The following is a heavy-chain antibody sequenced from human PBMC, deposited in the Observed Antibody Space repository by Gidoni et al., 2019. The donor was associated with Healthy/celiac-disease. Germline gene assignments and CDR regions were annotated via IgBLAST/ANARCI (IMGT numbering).Heavy chain of an antibody. CDR3: ARDPIDCGGDCYPGAFDI. V-gene: IGHV4-61*02. CDR2: IYTSGST. J-gene: IGHJ3*02. Sequence: QVQLQESGPGRVKPSQTLSLTGTVSGGSISSGSYYWSWIRQPAGKGLEWIGRIYTSGSTNYNPSLKSRVTISVDTSKNQFSLKLSSVTAADTAVYYCARDPIDCGGDCYPGAFDIWGQGTMVTVSS. CDR1: GGSISSGSYY. D-gene: IGHD2-21*02.